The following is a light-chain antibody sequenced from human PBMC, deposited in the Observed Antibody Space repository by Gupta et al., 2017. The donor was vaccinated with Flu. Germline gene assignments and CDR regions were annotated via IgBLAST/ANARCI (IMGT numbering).Light chain of an antibody. J-gene: IGKJ4*01. Sequence: DIVMTQSPASLAVSPGERATLNCTASGSVLYDFNNKNYLAWFQQKSGQSPRLLIYWASTRKSGVPDRFVGSGSATDFTLTINNLQPEDVAVYYCQQFYNTPVTFGGGTRVEIK. CDR1: GSVLYDFNNKNY. CDR2: WAS. V-gene: IGKV4-1*01. CDR3: QQFYNTPVT.